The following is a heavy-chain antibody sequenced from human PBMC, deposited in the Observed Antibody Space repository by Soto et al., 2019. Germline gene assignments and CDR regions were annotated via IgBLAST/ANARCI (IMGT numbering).Heavy chain of an antibody. V-gene: IGHV3-23*01. CDR2: ISGGGDAT. Sequence: EVQLLDSGGGLVQPGGSLRLSCAASGFTFSGYALTWVRQAPGKGLEWVSAISGGGDATFYADSVKGRFTISRDNSKNTLYLPMITLRAEDTALYYCARKVSGSTGRPDLWYFDLWGRGTLVTVSS. CDR3: ARKVSGSTGRPDLWYFDL. CDR1: GFTFSGYA. D-gene: IGHD3-10*01. J-gene: IGHJ2*01.